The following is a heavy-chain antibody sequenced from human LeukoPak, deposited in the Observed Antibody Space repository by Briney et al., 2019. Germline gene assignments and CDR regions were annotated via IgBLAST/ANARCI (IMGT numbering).Heavy chain of an antibody. V-gene: IGHV1-24*01. D-gene: IGHD5-24*01. CDR3: ATVDPRDGYNYFAFDI. Sequence: ASVTVSCKVSGYTLTELSMHWVRQAPGKGLEWMGGFDPEDGETIYAQKFQGRVTMTEDTSTDTAYMELSSLRSEDTAVYYCATVDPRDGYNYFAFDIWGQGTMVTVSS. CDR2: FDPEDGET. J-gene: IGHJ3*02. CDR1: GYTLTELS.